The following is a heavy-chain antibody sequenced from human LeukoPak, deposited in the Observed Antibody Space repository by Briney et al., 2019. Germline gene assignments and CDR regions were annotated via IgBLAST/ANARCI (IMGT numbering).Heavy chain of an antibody. Sequence: SETLSLTCTVSGGSLSSYFWSWIGQPPGKGLEWIAYIYYSGSTNYNPSLKSRVTISVDTSKNQFSLKLSSVTAADTAVYYCARQPSSWFTSFDSWGQGTLVTVSS. J-gene: IGHJ4*02. CDR3: ARQPSSWFTSFDS. CDR2: IYYSGST. CDR1: GGSLSSYF. V-gene: IGHV4-59*01. D-gene: IGHD6-13*01.